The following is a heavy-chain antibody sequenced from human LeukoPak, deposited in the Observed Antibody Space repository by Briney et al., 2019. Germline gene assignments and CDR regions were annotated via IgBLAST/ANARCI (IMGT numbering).Heavy chain of an antibody. Sequence: PSETLSLTCAVYGGSFSGYYWSWIRQPPGKGLEWIGEINHSGSTNYNPSPKSRVTISVDTSKNQFSLKLSSVTAADTAVYYCAKTDTAMVTGGFDYWGQGTLVTVSS. D-gene: IGHD5-18*01. CDR2: INHSGST. V-gene: IGHV4-34*01. CDR1: GGSFSGYY. CDR3: AKTDTAMVTGGFDY. J-gene: IGHJ4*02.